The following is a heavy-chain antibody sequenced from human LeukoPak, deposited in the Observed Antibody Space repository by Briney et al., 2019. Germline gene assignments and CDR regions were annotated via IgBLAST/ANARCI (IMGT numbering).Heavy chain of an antibody. CDR1: GYTFTGYY. J-gene: IGHJ4*02. CDR3: ATGRRYYDILTGYYIQIHPFDY. V-gene: IGHV1-2*02. D-gene: IGHD3-9*01. Sequence: ASVKVSCKASGYTFTGYYMHWVRQAPGQGLEWRGGINPNSGGTNYAQKFQGRVTMTRDTSISPAYMELSRLRSDDTAVYYCATGRRYYDILTGYYIQIHPFDYWGQGTLVTVSS. CDR2: INPNSGGT.